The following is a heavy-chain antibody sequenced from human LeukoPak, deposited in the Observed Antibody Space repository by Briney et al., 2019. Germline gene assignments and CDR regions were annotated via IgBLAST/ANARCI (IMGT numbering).Heavy chain of an antibody. CDR2: IYYSGST. CDR1: GGSVGSGSYY. D-gene: IGHD5-12*01. J-gene: IGHJ4*02. Sequence: SETLSLTCTVSGGSVGSGSYYWSWIRQPPGKGLEWIGYIYYSGSTNYNPSLKSRVTISVDTSKNQFSLKLSSVTAADTAVYYCATGAGYSYYFDYWGQGTLVTVSS. V-gene: IGHV4-61*01. CDR3: ATGAGYSYYFDY.